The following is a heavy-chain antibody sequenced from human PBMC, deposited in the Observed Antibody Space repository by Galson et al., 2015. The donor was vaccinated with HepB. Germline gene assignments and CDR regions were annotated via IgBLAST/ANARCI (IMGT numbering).Heavy chain of an antibody. Sequence: SETLSLTCTVSGGSISSYYWSWIRQPAGKGLEWIGRTYTSGSTNYNPSLNSRVTMSVDTSKNQFALKLSSVTAADTAVYYCARDQGAAGRPFDYWGQGTLVTVSS. V-gene: IGHV4-4*07. D-gene: IGHD6-13*01. CDR2: TYTSGST. J-gene: IGHJ4*02. CDR3: ARDQGAAGRPFDY. CDR1: GGSISSYY.